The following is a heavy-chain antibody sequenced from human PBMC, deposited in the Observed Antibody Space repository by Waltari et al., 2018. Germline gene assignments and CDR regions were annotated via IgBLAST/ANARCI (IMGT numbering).Heavy chain of an antibody. D-gene: IGHD3-3*02. CDR1: AGSISSSSSF. CDR3: ARFSKSANWIDP. V-gene: IGHV4-39*01. Sequence: QLQLQESGPGLVKHSETLSLPCTVSAGSISSSSSFWGWIRQPPGKGLEWIGSISDSGSTYYNTSLMSRVTISVDTSKNQFSLKLTSVIAAETTVFYCARFSKSANWIDPWGQGTLVTVSS. CDR2: ISDSGST. J-gene: IGHJ5*02.